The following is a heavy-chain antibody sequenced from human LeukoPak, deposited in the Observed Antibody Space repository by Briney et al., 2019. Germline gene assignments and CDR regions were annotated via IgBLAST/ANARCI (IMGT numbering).Heavy chain of an antibody. CDR1: GFTFSSYA. J-gene: IGHJ6*02. CDR2: ISSNGGST. Sequence: GGSLRLSCAASGFTFSSYAMHWVRQAPGKGLEYVSAISSNGGSTYYANSVKGRFTISRDNSKNTLYLQMGSLRSEDTAVYYCAREYYDILTGSVSYYYGMDVWGQGTTVTVSS. CDR3: AREYYDILTGSVSYYYGMDV. V-gene: IGHV3-64*01. D-gene: IGHD3-9*01.